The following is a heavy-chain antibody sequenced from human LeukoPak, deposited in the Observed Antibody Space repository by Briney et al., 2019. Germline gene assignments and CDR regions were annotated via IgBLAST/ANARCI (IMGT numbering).Heavy chain of an antibody. D-gene: IGHD4-17*01. CDR3: APGGDYTFFYY. V-gene: IGHV3-30*03. J-gene: IGHJ4*02. CDR2: ISYDGSNK. CDR1: GFTFSSYG. Sequence: HPGGSLRLSCAASGFTFSSYGVHWVRQAPGKGLEWVAVISYDGSNKYYADSVKGRFTISRDNSKNTLYLQMNSLRAEDTAVYYCAPGGDYTFFYYWGQGTLVTVSS.